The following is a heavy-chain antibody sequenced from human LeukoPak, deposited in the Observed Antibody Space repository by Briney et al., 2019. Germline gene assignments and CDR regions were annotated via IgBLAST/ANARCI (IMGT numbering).Heavy chain of an antibody. CDR3: AKEDIVVVPAAINNWFAP. CDR2: IIPILGIA. V-gene: IGHV1-69*04. D-gene: IGHD2-2*02. CDR1: GGTFSSYA. Sequence: SVKVSCEASGGTFSSYAISWVRQAPGQGLEWMGRIIPILGIANYAQKFQGRVTITADKSTSTAYMELSSLRSEDTAVYYCAKEDIVVVPAAINNWFAPWGQGTLVTVSS. J-gene: IGHJ5*02.